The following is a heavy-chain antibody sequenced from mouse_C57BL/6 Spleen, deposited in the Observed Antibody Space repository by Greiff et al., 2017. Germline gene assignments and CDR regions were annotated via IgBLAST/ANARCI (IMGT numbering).Heavy chain of an antibody. Sequence: VKVVESDAELVKPGASVKISCKVSGYTFTDHTIHWMKQRPEQGLEWIGYIYPRDGSTKYNEKFKGKATLTADKSSSTAYMQLNSLTSEDSAVYFCARRGDGNYVNYAMDYWGQGTSVTVSS. CDR1: GYTFTDHT. J-gene: IGHJ4*01. D-gene: IGHD2-1*01. CDR2: IYPRDGST. V-gene: IGHV1-78*01. CDR3: ARRGDGNYVNYAMDY.